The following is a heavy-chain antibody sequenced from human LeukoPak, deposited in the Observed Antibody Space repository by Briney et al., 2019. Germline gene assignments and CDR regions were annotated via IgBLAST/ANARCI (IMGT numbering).Heavy chain of an antibody. J-gene: IGHJ5*02. Sequence: GASVKVSCKASGYTFTSYYMHWVRQAPGLGLEWMGIINPSGGSTSYAQKLQGRVTMTRDTSTSTVYMELSSLRSEDTAVYYCARDWCRGARTNWFDPWGQGTLVTVSS. CDR3: ARDWCRGARTNWFDP. CDR1: GYTFTSYY. V-gene: IGHV1-46*03. D-gene: IGHD3-10*01. CDR2: INPSGGST.